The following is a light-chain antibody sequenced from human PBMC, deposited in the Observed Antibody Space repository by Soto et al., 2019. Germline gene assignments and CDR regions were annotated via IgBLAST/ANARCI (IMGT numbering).Light chain of an antibody. Sequence: QSALTQPPSASGSAGQSVTISCTGTSSDVGNYDSVSWYQHHPGKAPQAVIYEVNKRPSGVPDRFSGSKSGNTASLTVSGLQAEDEGDYYCSSYAGSNNYVFGTGTKVTVL. CDR3: SSYAGSNNYV. V-gene: IGLV2-8*01. CDR1: SSDVGNYDS. CDR2: EVN. J-gene: IGLJ1*01.